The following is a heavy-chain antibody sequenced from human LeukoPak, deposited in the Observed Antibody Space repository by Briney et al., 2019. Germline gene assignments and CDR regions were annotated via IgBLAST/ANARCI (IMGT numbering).Heavy chain of an antibody. Sequence: SETLSLTCTVSGGSISSGGYYWSWIRQPPGKGLEWIGYIYHSGSTYYNPSLKSRVTISVDRSKNQFSLKLSSVTAADTAVYYCAKGAFGEFIFDYWGQGTLVTVSS. CDR1: GGSISSGGYY. J-gene: IGHJ4*02. CDR3: AKGAFGEFIFDY. V-gene: IGHV4-30-2*01. CDR2: IYHSGST. D-gene: IGHD3-10*01.